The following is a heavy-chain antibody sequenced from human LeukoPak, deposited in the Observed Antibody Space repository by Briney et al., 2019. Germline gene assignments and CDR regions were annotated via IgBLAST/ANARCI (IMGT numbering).Heavy chain of an antibody. D-gene: IGHD6-13*01. Sequence: VASVKVSCKASGYTFTGYYMHWVRQAPGQGLEWMGWINPNSGGTNYAQKFQGRVTMTRDTSISTAYMELSRLRSDDTAVYYCARTFLAAAGTSFGYWGQGTLVTVSS. J-gene: IGHJ4*02. CDR1: GYTFTGYY. V-gene: IGHV1-2*02. CDR3: ARTFLAAAGTSFGY. CDR2: INPNSGGT.